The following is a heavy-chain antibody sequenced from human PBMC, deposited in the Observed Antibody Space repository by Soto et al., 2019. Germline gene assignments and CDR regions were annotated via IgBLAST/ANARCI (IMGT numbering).Heavy chain of an antibody. Sequence: QVQLVQSGAEVKKPGASVKVSCKASGYTFTSYGISWVRQAPGQGLEWMGWISAYNGNKKYAQKLQSRVTMTTDSSTSTDYMDLRSLRSDDTAVYYRASYLGQQLFDYWGQGTLFTVSS. D-gene: IGHD6-13*01. CDR2: ISAYNGNK. CDR3: ASYLGQQLFDY. V-gene: IGHV1-18*01. CDR1: GYTFTSYG. J-gene: IGHJ4*02.